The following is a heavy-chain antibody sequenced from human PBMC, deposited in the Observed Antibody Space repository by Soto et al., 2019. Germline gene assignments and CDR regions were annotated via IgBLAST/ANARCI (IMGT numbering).Heavy chain of an antibody. J-gene: IGHJ4*02. CDR2: ISTSNGDT. Sequence: QVQLVQSGGEVKKPGASVTISCKASGYTFTANGVSWVRQAPGHGLEWIGWISTSNGDTNYAHSLQGRVTMTTDTSTSTANLEVRSLRSDDTAVYWCARDVGYSYGYGYGYWGQGTLVTVSS. D-gene: IGHD5-18*01. V-gene: IGHV1-18*04. CDR3: ARDVGYSYGYGYGY. CDR1: GYTFTANG.